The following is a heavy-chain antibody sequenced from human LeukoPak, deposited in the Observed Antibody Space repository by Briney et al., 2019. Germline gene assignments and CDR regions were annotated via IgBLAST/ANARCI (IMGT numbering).Heavy chain of an antibody. D-gene: IGHD4-17*01. Sequence: SGRSLRLSCAASGFTFSSYAMHWVRQAPGKGLEWVAVISYDGSNKYYADSVKGRFTISRDNSKNTLYLQMNSLRAEDTAVYYCARDRPPYGDYIFAYWGQGTLVTVSS. CDR3: ARDRPPYGDYIFAY. V-gene: IGHV3-30-3*01. CDR1: GFTFSSYA. CDR2: ISYDGSNK. J-gene: IGHJ4*02.